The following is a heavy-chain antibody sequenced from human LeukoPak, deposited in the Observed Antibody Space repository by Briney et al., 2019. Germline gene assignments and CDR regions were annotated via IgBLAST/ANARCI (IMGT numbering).Heavy chain of an antibody. CDR2: VWYDGSNK. J-gene: IGHJ4*02. CDR3: ARDPCGGDCPLDY. CDR1: GFTVNNYG. D-gene: IGHD2-21*02. V-gene: IGHV3-33*01. Sequence: GRSLRLSCAASGFTVNNYGLHWVRQAPGRGLEWVAVVWYDGSNKYYVDSVKGRFTISRDNSMNTLYLQMNSLRAEDTVVYYCARDPCGGDCPLDYWGQGALVTVSS.